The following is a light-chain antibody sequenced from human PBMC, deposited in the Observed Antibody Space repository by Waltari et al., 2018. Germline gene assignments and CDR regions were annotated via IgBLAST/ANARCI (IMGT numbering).Light chain of an antibody. V-gene: IGKV3-11*01. J-gene: IGKJ5*01. CDR3: QQRISWPLT. Sequence: EVVLTQSPATLSLSPGERATLSCRASQSVDRYLAWYQQKPGQAPRLLIYDTFFRATGIPARFSGSGSGTDFTLTISSLEPEDFAVYYCQQRISWPLTFGHGTRVENK. CDR1: QSVDRY. CDR2: DTF.